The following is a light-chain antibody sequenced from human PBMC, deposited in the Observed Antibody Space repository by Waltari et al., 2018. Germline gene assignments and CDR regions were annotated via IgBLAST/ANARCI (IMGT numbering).Light chain of an antibody. Sequence: EIVLKQSPATLSLSPGERATLYCRASQSVSRYLAWYQQKPGQAPRLLIYDASNRATGIPARFSGSGSGKDFTLTISSLEPEDSAVYYCQQRSIWPPLTFGGGTKVEIK. CDR1: QSVSRY. CDR2: DAS. J-gene: IGKJ4*01. V-gene: IGKV3-11*01. CDR3: QQRSIWPPLT.